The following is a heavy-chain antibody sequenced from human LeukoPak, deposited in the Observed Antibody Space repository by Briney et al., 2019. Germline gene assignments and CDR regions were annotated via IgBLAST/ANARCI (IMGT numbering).Heavy chain of an antibody. CDR3: AREGRLLGAFDV. V-gene: IGHV3-7*01. CDR2: IKPDGSHV. Sequence: GGXXRLSCAASGFTFSTYWMNWVRQAPGKGLEGVADIKPDGSHVSYVDSVKGRLSISRDNAQNSLYLQVSSLRAEDTAIYYCAREGRLLGAFDVWGQGTMVTVSS. CDR1: GFTFSTYW. J-gene: IGHJ3*01.